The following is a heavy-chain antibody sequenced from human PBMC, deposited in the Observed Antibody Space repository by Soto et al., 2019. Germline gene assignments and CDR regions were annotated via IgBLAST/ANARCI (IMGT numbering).Heavy chain of an antibody. V-gene: IGHV1-24*01. J-gene: IGHJ4*02. D-gene: IGHD3-10*01. Sequence: ASVKVSCKVSGYTLTELSMHWVRQAPGKGLEWMGGFDPEDGETIYAQKFQGRVTMTEDTSTDTAYMELSSLRSEDTAVYYCATSSPIYYYGQPGVIRRTFDYWGQGTLVTVSS. CDR1: GYTLTELS. CDR2: FDPEDGET. CDR3: ATSSPIYYYGQPGVIRRTFDY.